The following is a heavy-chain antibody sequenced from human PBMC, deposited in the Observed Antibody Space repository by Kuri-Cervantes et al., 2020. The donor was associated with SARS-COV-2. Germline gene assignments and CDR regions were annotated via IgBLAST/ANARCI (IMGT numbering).Heavy chain of an antibody. J-gene: IGHJ6*02. D-gene: IGHD6-13*01. CDR2: TFYRSKWYN. V-gene: IGHV6-1*01. CDR1: GDSVSSNSAA. CDR3: ARDRDLAGGMDV. Sequence: SETLSLTCAISGDSVSSNSAAWNWIRQSPSRGLEWQGRTFYRSKWYNDYAVSVKSRITINPDTSKNQFSLQLNSVTPEDTAVYYCARDRDLAGGMDVWGQGTTVTVSS.